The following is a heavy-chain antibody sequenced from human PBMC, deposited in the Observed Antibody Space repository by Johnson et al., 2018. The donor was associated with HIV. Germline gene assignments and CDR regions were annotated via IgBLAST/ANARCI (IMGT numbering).Heavy chain of an antibody. V-gene: IGHV3-66*01. Sequence: VQLVESGGGLVQPGGSLRLSCAASGFTVSTNYMSWIRQAPGKWLEWVSVIYSGDTTYYAGSVKGRFTISRDNSKNTLYLQMNSLRVEDTALYYCARATYYYDTSGYLTRPRAFDVWGQGTMVTVSS. J-gene: IGHJ3*01. CDR2: IYSGDTT. CDR3: ARATYYYDTSGYLTRPRAFDV. D-gene: IGHD3-22*01. CDR1: GFTVSTNY.